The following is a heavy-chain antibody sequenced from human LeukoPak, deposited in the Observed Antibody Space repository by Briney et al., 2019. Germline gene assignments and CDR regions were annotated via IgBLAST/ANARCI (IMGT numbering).Heavy chain of an antibody. D-gene: IGHD3-22*01. CDR2: IYYSGST. CDR3: ARPDYDSSGTDY. Sequence: SETLSLTCTVSGGSISSYYWSWIRQPPGKGLEWIGYIYYSGSTNYNPSLKSRVTISVDTSRNQFSLKLSSVTAADTAVYYCARPDYDSSGTDYWGQGTLVTVSS. CDR1: GGSISSYY. V-gene: IGHV4-59*08. J-gene: IGHJ4*02.